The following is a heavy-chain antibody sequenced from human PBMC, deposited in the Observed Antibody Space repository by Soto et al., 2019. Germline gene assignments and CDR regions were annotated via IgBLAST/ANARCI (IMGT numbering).Heavy chain of an antibody. CDR3: ARTPRYYDFWSGYSYYFDY. CDR1: GFTFSSYS. D-gene: IGHD3-3*01. V-gene: IGHV3-21*01. Sequence: GSLRLSCAASGFTFSSYSMNWVRQAPGKGLEWVSSISSSSGYIYYADSVKGRFTISRDNAKNSLYLQMNSLRAEDTAVYYCARTPRYYDFWSGYSYYFDYWGQGTLVTVSS. CDR2: ISSSSGYI. J-gene: IGHJ4*02.